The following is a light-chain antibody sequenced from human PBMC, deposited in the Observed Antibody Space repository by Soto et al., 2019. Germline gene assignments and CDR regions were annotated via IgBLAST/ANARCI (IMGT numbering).Light chain of an antibody. CDR2: EVS. CDR3: SSYTSSQAYV. Sequence: QSVLTQPPSVSGSPGESITISCTGTGSDVGDYDYVSWYQHHPGKAPKLMIYEVSNRPSGVSNRFSGSKSGNTASLNISGLQAEDEADSFCSSYTSSQAYVFGTGTKVTVL. J-gene: IGLJ1*01. V-gene: IGLV2-14*01. CDR1: GSDVGDYDY.